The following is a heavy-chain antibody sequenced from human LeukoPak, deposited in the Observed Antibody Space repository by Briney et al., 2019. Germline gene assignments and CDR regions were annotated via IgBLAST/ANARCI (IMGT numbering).Heavy chain of an antibody. V-gene: IGHV4-39*01. Sequence: PSETLSLTCTVPGDSISSSSYYWRGIRQPPGKRLEWIESIYNSGSTYYNPSLKSRVTISVDTSKNQFSLNLYSVTAADTAVYYCARHGRGYSGNVVDYWGQGTLVIVSS. J-gene: IGHJ4*02. CDR2: IYNSGST. CDR1: GDSISSSSYY. CDR3: ARHGRGYSGNVVDY. D-gene: IGHD5-12*01.